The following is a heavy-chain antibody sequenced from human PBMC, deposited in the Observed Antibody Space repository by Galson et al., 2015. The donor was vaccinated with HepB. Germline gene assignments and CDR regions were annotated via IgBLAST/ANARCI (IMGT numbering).Heavy chain of an antibody. CDR3: ARSPLRFLDWLPYYDYYYMDV. CDR2: MNTNTGKP. J-gene: IGHJ6*03. D-gene: IGHD3-3*01. Sequence: SGFSFSNYAIHWVRQAPGQGLEWMGWMNTNTGKPTYAPGFAGRFVFSLDTSVTTAYLQISSLETDDTAVYYCARSPLRFLDWLPYYDYYYMDVWGGGTTVTVSS. CDR1: GFSFSNYA. V-gene: IGHV7-4-1*02.